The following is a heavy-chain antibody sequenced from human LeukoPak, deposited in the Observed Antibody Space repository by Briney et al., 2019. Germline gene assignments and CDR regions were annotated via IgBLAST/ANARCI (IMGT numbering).Heavy chain of an antibody. Sequence: PSETLSLTCTVSGGSISSSSYSWGWIRQPPVKGLEWIGSIYYSGSTYYNPSLKSRVTISVDTSKNQFSLKLSSVTAADTAVYYCARQGYYCTNGVCYFEDWGQGTLVTVSS. J-gene: IGHJ4*02. V-gene: IGHV4-39*01. CDR3: ARQGYYCTNGVCYFED. CDR2: IYYSGST. CDR1: GGSISSSSYS. D-gene: IGHD2-8*01.